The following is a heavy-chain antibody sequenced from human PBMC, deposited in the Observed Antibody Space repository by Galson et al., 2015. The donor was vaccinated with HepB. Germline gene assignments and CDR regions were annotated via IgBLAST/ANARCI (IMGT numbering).Heavy chain of an antibody. V-gene: IGHV1-69*13. D-gene: IGHD3-3*01. CDR3: ATSTYYDFWSGYYRQGAFDI. Sequence: SVKVSCKASGGTFSSNAISWVRQAPGQGLEWMGGIIPIFGTASYAQKFQGRVTITADESTSTAYMELSSLRSEDTAVYYCATSTYYDFWSGYYRQGAFDIWGQGTMVTVSS. J-gene: IGHJ3*02. CDR2: IIPIFGTA. CDR1: GGTFSSNA.